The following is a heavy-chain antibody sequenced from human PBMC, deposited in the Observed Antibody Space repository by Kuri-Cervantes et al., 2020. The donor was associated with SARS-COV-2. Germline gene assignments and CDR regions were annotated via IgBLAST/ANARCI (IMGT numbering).Heavy chain of an antibody. D-gene: IGHD3-22*01. V-gene: IGHV4-31*01. CDR3: ARVLRDYDSSGYLGSFDH. CDR2: IYYSGST. Sequence: SETLSLTCTVSGGFISSGGYYWSWIRQHPGKGLEWIGYIYYSGSTYNNPPLKSQVTISVDMSKTQFSLRLSSVTATDTAVYYCARVLRDYDSSGYLGSFDHWGHGNRV. J-gene: IGHJ5*02. CDR1: GGFISSGGYY.